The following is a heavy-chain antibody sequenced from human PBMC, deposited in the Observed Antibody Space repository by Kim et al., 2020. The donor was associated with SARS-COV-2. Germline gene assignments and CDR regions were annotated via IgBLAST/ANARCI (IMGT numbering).Heavy chain of an antibody. V-gene: IGHV3-48*03. Sequence: YYADSVKGRFTISRDNAKNSLYLQMNSLRAEDTAVYYCARAPISNWYFDLWDRGTLVTVSS. J-gene: IGHJ2*01. D-gene: IGHD3-9*01. CDR3: ARAPISNWYFDL.